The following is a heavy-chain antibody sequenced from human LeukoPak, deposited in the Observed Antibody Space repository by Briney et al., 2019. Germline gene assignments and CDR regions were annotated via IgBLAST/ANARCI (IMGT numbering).Heavy chain of an antibody. CDR2: ISYDGSNK. J-gene: IGHJ6*02. D-gene: IGHD6-13*01. Sequence: GRSLGLSCAASGFTFSSYGMHWVRQAPGKGLEWVAVISYDGSNKYYADSVKGRFTISRDNSKNTLYLQMNSLRAEDTAVYYCAYARGSSWTNGMDVWGQGTTVTVSS. V-gene: IGHV3-30*03. CDR3: AYARGSSWTNGMDV. CDR1: GFTFSSYG.